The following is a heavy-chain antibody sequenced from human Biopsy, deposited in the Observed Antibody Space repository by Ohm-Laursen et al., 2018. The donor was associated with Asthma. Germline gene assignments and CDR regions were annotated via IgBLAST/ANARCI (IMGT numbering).Heavy chain of an antibody. D-gene: IGHD3-3*02. V-gene: IGHV3-7*01. J-gene: IGHJ1*01. Sequence: GSLRLSCAASGFTFGDNWMIWVRQVPGKGLEWVANINRDGSEKNHVDALKGRFITTRDNAKNSQYLQMNSLRAEDTAVYYCARSFHFWSPYHAEHFQLWGQGTLVTVSS. CDR2: INRDGSEK. CDR1: GFTFGDNW. CDR3: ARSFHFWSPYHAEHFQL.